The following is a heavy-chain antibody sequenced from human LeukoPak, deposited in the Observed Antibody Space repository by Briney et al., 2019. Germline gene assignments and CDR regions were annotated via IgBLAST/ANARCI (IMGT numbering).Heavy chain of an antibody. CDR3: ARRGTGHGMDV. J-gene: IGHJ6*02. V-gene: IGHV3-74*01. CDR1: GFTFNNYW. D-gene: IGHD1-1*01. CDR2: INNDGSSA. Sequence: GGSLRLSCAASGFTFNNYWIHWVRQVPGKGLVWVSRINNDGSSASYVDSVKGRFTISRDNAENTLFLQMNSLRAEDTAVYYCARRGTGHGMDVWGQGTTVIVSS.